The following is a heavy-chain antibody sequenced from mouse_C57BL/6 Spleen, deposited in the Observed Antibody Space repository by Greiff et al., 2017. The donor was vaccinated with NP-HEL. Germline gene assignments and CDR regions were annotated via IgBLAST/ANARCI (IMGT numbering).Heavy chain of an antibody. J-gene: IGHJ3*01. CDR1: GYTFTSYW. V-gene: IGHV1-55*01. CDR3: AREYYYGSSLFAY. CDR2: IYPGSGST. Sequence: QVQLQQPGAELVKPGASVKMSCKASGYTFTSYWITWVKQRPGQGLEWIGDIYPGSGSTNYNEKFKSKATLTVDTSSSTAYMQLSSLTSEDSAVYYCAREYYYGSSLFAYWGQGTLVTVSA. D-gene: IGHD1-1*01.